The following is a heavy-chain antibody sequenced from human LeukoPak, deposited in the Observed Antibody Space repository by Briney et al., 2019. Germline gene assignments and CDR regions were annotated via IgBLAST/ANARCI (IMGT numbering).Heavy chain of an antibody. CDR1: EFSVGSNY. CDR3: ARGPSGYHNT. V-gene: IGHV3-66*01. Sequence: GGSLRLSCAASEFSVGSNYMTWVRQAPGKGLEWVSLRRLGEGQIHHLRDNSKNTLYLQMNSLRAEDTAVYYCARGPSGYHNTGGQGTLVTVSS. J-gene: IGHJ4*02. D-gene: IGHD5-12*01.